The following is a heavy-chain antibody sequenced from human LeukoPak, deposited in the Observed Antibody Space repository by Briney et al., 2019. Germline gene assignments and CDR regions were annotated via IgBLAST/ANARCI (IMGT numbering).Heavy chain of an antibody. CDR2: INHSGST. Sequence: SETLSLTCAVYGGSFSGYYWCWIRQPPGKGLEXIGEINHSGSTNYNPSLKSRVTISVDTSKNQFSLKLSSVTAADTAVYYCARHRGYSSSRPRFDPWGQGTLVTVSS. CDR3: ARHRGYSSSRPRFDP. J-gene: IGHJ5*02. D-gene: IGHD6-13*01. V-gene: IGHV4-34*01. CDR1: GGSFSGYY.